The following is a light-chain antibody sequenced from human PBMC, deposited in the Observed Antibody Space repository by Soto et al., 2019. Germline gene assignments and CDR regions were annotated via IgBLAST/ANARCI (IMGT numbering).Light chain of an antibody. J-gene: IGKJ1*01. CDR2: AAS. Sequence: IQMTQSPSALSASVGDRVTISCRASQGSSNYLAWYQQKPGKDPKLLIYAASTLQSGVPSRFSGSGSGTHFTLPIPGLQPEDVSTYSFQKNRRAAWTFGQGTKVEI. CDR1: QGSSNY. CDR3: QKNRRAAWT. V-gene: IGKV1-27*01.